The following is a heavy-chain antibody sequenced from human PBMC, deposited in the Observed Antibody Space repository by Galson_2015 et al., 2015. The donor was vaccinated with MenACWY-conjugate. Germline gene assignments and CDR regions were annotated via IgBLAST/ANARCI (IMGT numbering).Heavy chain of an antibody. V-gene: IGHV1-69*04. CDR3: ASVVQLWYYFDY. CDR1: GGTFSTYG. CDR2: IIPILDKT. Sequence: SVKVSCKASGGTFSTYGIVWVRQAPGQGFEWMGRIIPILDKTNYAQTFQDRVTITADKSTSTAYMELSSLRSEDTAMYYCASVVQLWYYFDYWGQGTLVTVSS. D-gene: IGHD5-18*01. J-gene: IGHJ4*02.